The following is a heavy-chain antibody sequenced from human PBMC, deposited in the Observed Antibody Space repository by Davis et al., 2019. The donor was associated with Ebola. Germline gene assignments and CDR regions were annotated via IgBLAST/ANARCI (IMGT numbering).Heavy chain of an antibody. V-gene: IGHV5-51*01. CDR1: GYSFNTYW. Sequence: GESLKISCQGSGYSFNTYWIGWVRQVPGKGLEWMGIIYPGDSDTRYSPSFQGQVTISVDKSIDTAYLQWNSLKASDTAMYYCARHDLLHVVVVPGAYWGQGTLVTVSS. CDR2: IYPGDSDT. D-gene: IGHD2-2*01. J-gene: IGHJ4*02. CDR3: ARHDLLHVVVVPGAY.